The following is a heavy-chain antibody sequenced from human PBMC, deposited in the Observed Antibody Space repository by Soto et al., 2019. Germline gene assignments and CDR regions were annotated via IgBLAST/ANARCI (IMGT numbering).Heavy chain of an antibody. J-gene: IGHJ4*02. CDR3: AREGLDGRFDY. CDR2: IYHSWIT. CDR1: GTSLSSGGYS. D-gene: IGHD6-19*01. V-gene: IGHV4-30-2*01. Sequence: TLSLTWSVCGTSLSSGGYSWSWIRQPPGKGLEWIGYIYHSWITYYNPSLKSRVTISVDRSKNQFSLKLSSVIAADTAVYYCAREGLDGRFDYWGQGLLVIVCS.